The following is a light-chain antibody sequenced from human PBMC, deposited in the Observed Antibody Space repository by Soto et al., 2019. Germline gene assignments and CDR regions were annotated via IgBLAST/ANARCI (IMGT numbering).Light chain of an antibody. CDR2: GNS. V-gene: IGLV1-40*01. CDR1: SSNIGAGYD. CDR3: QSYDSSLSAVV. J-gene: IGLJ2*01. Sequence: QPVLTQPPSVSGAPGQRVTISCTGSSSNIGAGYDVHWYQQLPGTAPKLLIYGNSNRPSGVPDRFSGSKSGTSASLAITGLQAEDEADYSCQSYDSSLSAVVFGGGTKVTVL.